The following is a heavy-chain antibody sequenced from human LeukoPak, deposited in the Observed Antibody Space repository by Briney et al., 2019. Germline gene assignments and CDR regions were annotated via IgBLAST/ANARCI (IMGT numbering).Heavy chain of an antibody. Sequence: ASVKVSCKASGYTFTNFAIHWVRQAPGQRLEWMGWINAGNGNTKCSQKFQDRVTITRDTSASTAYMELSSLTSEDTAVYYCARLGAAYCGGDCPSFDYWGQGTLVTVSS. V-gene: IGHV1-3*01. J-gene: IGHJ4*02. CDR3: ARLGAAYCGGDCPSFDY. CDR1: GYTFTNFA. CDR2: INAGNGNT. D-gene: IGHD2-21*02.